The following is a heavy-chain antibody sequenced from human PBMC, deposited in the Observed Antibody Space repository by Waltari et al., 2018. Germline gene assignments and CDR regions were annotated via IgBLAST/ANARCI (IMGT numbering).Heavy chain of an antibody. CDR2: IIPIFGTA. J-gene: IGHJ6*02. V-gene: IGHV1-69*05. CDR1: GGTFSSYA. CDR3: ARYNTISYGMDV. D-gene: IGHD3-3*01. Sequence: SGGTFSSYAISWVRQAPGQGLEWMGGIIPIFGTANYAQKFQGRVTITTDESTSTAYMELSSLRSEDTAVYYCARYNTISYGMDVWGQGTTVTVSS.